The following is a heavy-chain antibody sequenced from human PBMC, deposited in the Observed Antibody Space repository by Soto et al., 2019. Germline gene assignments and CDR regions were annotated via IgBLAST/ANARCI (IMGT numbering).Heavy chain of an antibody. Sequence: PSETLSLTCTVSGGSISSCDYYWSWIRQPPGKGLEWIGYIYYSGSTYYNPSLKSRVTISVDTSKNQFSLKLSSVTAADTAVYYCARGSYYYDSSGYYHSCGQGTLVTVSS. CDR1: GGSISSCDYY. V-gene: IGHV4-30-4*01. J-gene: IGHJ4*02. CDR2: IYYSGST. CDR3: ARGSYYYDSSGYYHS. D-gene: IGHD3-22*01.